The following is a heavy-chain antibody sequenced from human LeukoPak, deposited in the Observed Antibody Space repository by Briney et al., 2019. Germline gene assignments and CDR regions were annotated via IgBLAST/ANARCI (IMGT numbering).Heavy chain of an antibody. D-gene: IGHD1-1*01. V-gene: IGHV3-74*01. CDR2: INTAGST. CDR1: GLTFSNVW. CDR3: ASFRDTDN. J-gene: IGHJ3*01. Sequence: GGSLRLSCEVSGLTFSNVWMHWVRQAPGQGLVWVSRINTAGSTVYADPVKGRFTISRDNAKNMVYLQMISLRAEDTAVYFCASFRDTDNGGRGTMVAVSS.